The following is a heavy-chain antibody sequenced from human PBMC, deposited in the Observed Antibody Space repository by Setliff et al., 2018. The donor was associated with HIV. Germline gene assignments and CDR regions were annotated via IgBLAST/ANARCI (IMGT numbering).Heavy chain of an antibody. CDR3: ARDYMEGIDGGDNLQY. D-gene: IGHD3-10*01. Sequence: GGSLRLSCAASGFTIRSYWVHWVRQAPGKGLVWVSYITADGSNTKYTDSVKGRFTITRDNAKNTVFLQMNSLRVEDTAIYYCARDYMEGIDGGDNLQYWGQGSLVTVSS. V-gene: IGHV3-74*01. J-gene: IGHJ4*02. CDR2: ITADGSNT. CDR1: GFTIRSYW.